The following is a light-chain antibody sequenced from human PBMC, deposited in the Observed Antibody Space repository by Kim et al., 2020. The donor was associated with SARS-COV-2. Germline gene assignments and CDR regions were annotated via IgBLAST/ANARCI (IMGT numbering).Light chain of an antibody. CDR1: SGSIGSNY. Sequence: VNIFYTRRSGSIGSNYVQWYQQRQVSAPTIAIYEDNQRPSGVPARFSGSIDSYSNTDSLTISGLKTEDEADYYCQSYDRTNSWVFGGGTKVTVL. CDR2: EDN. V-gene: IGLV6-57*03. CDR3: QSYDRTNSWV. J-gene: IGLJ3*02.